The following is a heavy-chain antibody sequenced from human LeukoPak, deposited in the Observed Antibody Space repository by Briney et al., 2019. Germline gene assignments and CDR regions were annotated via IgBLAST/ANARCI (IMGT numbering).Heavy chain of an antibody. V-gene: IGHV1-2*02. D-gene: IGHD2-2*02. CDR1: GYTFTGYY. CDR3: ARVTVLGYCSSTSCYSPWFDP. CDR2: INPNSGGT. Sequence: GASVKVSCKASGYTFTGYYMHWVRQATGQGLEWMGWINPNSGGTNYAQKFQGRVTMTRDTSISTAYMELSGLRSDDTAVYYCARVTVLGYCSSTSCYSPWFDPWGQGTLVTVSS. J-gene: IGHJ5*02.